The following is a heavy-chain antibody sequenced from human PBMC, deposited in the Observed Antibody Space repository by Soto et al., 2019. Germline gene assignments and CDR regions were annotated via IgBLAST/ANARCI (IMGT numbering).Heavy chain of an antibody. CDR3: ARGLFFLTGYPDEFYYYGMDV. CDR2: IYYSGST. V-gene: IGHV4-59*01. CDR1: GGSISSYY. Sequence: PSETLSLTCTVYGGSISSYYWRWIRQPPGKGLEWIGYIYYSGSTNYNPSLKSRVTISVDTSKNQFSLKLSSVTAADTAVYYCARGLFFLTGYPDEFYYYGMDVWGQGTTVTVSS. D-gene: IGHD3-9*01. J-gene: IGHJ6*02.